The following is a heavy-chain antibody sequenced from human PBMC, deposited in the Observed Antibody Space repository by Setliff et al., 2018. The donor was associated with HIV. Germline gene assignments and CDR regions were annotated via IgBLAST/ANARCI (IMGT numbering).Heavy chain of an antibody. Sequence: TGGSLRLSCTASGFNSSLYWMNWVRQAPGKGLEWVATINPDGSAKGSVDSAKGRFTVSRDIAKNSLYLQMNSLRVDDTATYYCVRDRLWGAFDIWGQGTMVTVSS. CDR3: VRDRLWGAFDI. CDR2: INPDGSAK. V-gene: IGHV3-7*01. J-gene: IGHJ3*02. CDR1: GFNSSLYW. D-gene: IGHD3-16*01.